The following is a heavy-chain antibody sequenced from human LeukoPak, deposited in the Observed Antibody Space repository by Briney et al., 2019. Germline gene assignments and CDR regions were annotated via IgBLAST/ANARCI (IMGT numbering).Heavy chain of an antibody. CDR1: GGSFRGYY. V-gene: IGHV4-34*01. J-gene: IGHJ3*02. Sequence: SETLSLTCAVYGGSFRGYYWSWIRQPPGKGLEWIGEINHSGSTNYNPSLKSRVTISVDTSKNQFSLKLSSVTAADTAVYYCARVYYYGSGSAHDAFDIWGQGTMVTVSS. CDR3: ARVYYYGSGSAHDAFDI. CDR2: INHSGST. D-gene: IGHD3-10*01.